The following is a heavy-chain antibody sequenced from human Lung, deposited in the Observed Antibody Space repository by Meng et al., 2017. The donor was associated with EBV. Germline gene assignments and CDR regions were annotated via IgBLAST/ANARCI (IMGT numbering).Heavy chain of an antibody. D-gene: IGHD3-10*01. CDR2: ISWDGGST. CDR1: GFTFDDYT. Sequence: VQLVESGGVVVQPGWSLRLSCAASGFTFDDYTMHWVRQAPGKGLEWVSLISWDGGSTYYADSVKGRFTISRDNSKNSLYLQMNSLRTEDTALYYCAKGQTGYGSGSYPDYWGQGTLVTVSS. CDR3: AKGQTGYGSGSYPDY. V-gene: IGHV3-43*01. J-gene: IGHJ4*02.